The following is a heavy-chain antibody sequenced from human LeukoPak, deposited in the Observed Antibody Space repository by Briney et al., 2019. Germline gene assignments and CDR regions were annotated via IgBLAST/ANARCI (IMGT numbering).Heavy chain of an antibody. CDR2: INHSGST. Sequence: SETLSLTCAVYGGSFSGYYWSWIRQPPGKGLEWIGEINHSGSTNYNPSLKSRVTISVDTSKNQFSLKLSSVTAADTAAYYCARAESIAARPPWYFDLWGRGTLVTVSS. D-gene: IGHD6-6*01. J-gene: IGHJ2*01. V-gene: IGHV4-34*01. CDR1: GGSFSGYY. CDR3: ARAESIAARPPWYFDL.